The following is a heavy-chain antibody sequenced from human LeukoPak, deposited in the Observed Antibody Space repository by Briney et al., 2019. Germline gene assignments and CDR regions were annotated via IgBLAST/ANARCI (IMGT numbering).Heavy chain of an antibody. J-gene: IGHJ6*02. Sequence: SQTLSLTCTVSGGSISSGSYYWSWIRQPAGKGLEWIGRIYTSGSTNYNPSLKSRVTISVDTSKNQFSLKLSSVTAADTAVYYCARERRPAAIGWDYFYYCGMDVWGQGTTVTVSS. D-gene: IGHD2-2*02. CDR2: IYTSGST. V-gene: IGHV4-61*02. CDR1: GGSISSGSYY. CDR3: ARERRPAAIGWDYFYYCGMDV.